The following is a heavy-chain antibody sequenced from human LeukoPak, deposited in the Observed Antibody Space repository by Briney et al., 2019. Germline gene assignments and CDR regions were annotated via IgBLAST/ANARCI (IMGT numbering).Heavy chain of an antibody. CDR1: GGSISSSNW. Sequence: SGTLSLTCAVSGGSISSSNWWSWVRQPPGKGLEWIGEIYHSGSTNYNPSLKSRVTISVDKSKNQFSLKLSSVTAADTAVYYCARKDYGSGRTFAYWGQGTLVTISS. CDR2: IYHSGST. CDR3: ARKDYGSGRTFAY. V-gene: IGHV4-4*02. J-gene: IGHJ4*02. D-gene: IGHD3-10*01.